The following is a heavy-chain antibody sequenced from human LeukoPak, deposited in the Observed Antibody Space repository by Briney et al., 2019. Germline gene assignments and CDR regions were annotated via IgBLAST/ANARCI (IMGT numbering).Heavy chain of an antibody. J-gene: IGHJ6*04. CDR1: GYTFTSYY. CDR2: FNPSGGST. D-gene: IGHD2-2*02. Sequence: GASVKVSCKASGYTFTSYYMHWVRQAPGQGLEWMGIFNPSGGSTSYAQKFQGRVTMTRDTSTSTVYMELSSLRSEDTAVYYCASGGLYCSSTSCYNRRIMDVWGKGTTVTVSS. CDR3: ASGGLYCSSTSCYNRRIMDV. V-gene: IGHV1-46*01.